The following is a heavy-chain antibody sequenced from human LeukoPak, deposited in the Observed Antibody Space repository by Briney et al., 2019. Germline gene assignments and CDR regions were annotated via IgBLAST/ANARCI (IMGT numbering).Heavy chain of an antibody. V-gene: IGHV3-23*01. Sequence: GSLRLSCAASGFSFSNYGMSWVRQAPGKGLEWVAAISNGNTYYADSVRGRFAISRDDSKNMVYLQMNSLRDEDTALYYCVREAGYCASVCLKSNWFDPWGQGTLVTVSS. CDR1: GFSFSNYG. CDR2: ISNGNT. J-gene: IGHJ5*02. D-gene: IGHD2-15*01. CDR3: VREAGYCASVCLKSNWFDP.